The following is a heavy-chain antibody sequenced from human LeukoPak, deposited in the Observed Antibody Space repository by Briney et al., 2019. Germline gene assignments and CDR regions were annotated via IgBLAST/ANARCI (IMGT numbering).Heavy chain of an antibody. V-gene: IGHV1-18*01. CDR3: ARARKAYYDFWSGDDAFVI. CDR1: GYTFTSYG. D-gene: IGHD3-3*01. Sequence: ASVKVSCMASGYTFTSYGISWVRQAPGQGLEWMGWISAYNGNTNYAQKLQGRVTMTTDTSTSTAYMELRSLRSDDTAVYYCARARKAYYDFWSGDDAFVIWGQGTRVTVSS. J-gene: IGHJ3*02. CDR2: ISAYNGNT.